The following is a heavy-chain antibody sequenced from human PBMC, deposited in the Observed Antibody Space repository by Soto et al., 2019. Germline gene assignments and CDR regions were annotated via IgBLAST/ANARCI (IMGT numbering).Heavy chain of an antibody. CDR2: ISYDGSNK. Sequence: VQLLESGGGLVQPGGSLRLSCAASGFTFSSYGMHWVRQAPGKGLEWVAVISYDGSNKYYADSVKGRFTISRDNSKNTLYLQMNSLRAEDTAVYYCAKDGVRRGGRSQYGMDVWGQGTTVTVSS. D-gene: IGHD3-10*01. CDR3: AKDGVRRGGRSQYGMDV. V-gene: IGHV3-30*18. CDR1: GFTFSSYG. J-gene: IGHJ6*02.